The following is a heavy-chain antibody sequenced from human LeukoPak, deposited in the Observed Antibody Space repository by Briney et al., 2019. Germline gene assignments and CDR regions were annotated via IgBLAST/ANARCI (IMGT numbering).Heavy chain of an antibody. Sequence: GGSLRLSCAASGFTFDDYGMSWVRQAPGKGLEWVSGINWNGGSTVYADSVKGRFTISRDNAKNSLYLQMNSLRAEDTALYHCRLEYSHYYYYMDVWGKGTTVTISS. CDR3: RLEYSHYYYYMDV. CDR1: GFTFDDYG. J-gene: IGHJ6*03. V-gene: IGHV3-20*01. CDR2: INWNGGST. D-gene: IGHD3-3*01.